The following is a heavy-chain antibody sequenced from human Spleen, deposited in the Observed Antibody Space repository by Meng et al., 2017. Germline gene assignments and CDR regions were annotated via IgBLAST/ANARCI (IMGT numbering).Heavy chain of an antibody. CDR1: HYTFTGYG. D-gene: IGHD3-10*01. CDR2: IVSNADT. CDR3: ARGTPGRSYSDY. V-gene: IGHV1-18*01. Sequence: QVQVVQSGAEMKRPGASVKVSCTASHYTFTGYGVSWFRQAPGQGLECLGGIVSNADTYPAQKFQGRVTMTRDTHTSTDFMELRSLRFDDTAVYYCARGTPGRSYSDYWGQGTLVTVSS. J-gene: IGHJ4*02.